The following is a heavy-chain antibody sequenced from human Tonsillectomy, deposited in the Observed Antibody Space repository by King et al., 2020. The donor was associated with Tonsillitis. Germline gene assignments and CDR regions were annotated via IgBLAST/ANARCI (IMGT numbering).Heavy chain of an antibody. CDR2: INPSGGST. V-gene: IGHV1-46*01. D-gene: IGHD3-9*01. CDR1: GYTFTSYY. CDR3: AREGYDILTGYRNYFDY. Sequence: QLAQSGAEVKKPGASVKVSCKASGYTFTSYYMHWVRQAPGQGLEWMGIINPSGGSTSYAQKFQGRVTMTRDTSTSTVYMELGSLRSEDTAVYYCAREGYDILTGYRNYFDYWGQGTLVTVSS. J-gene: IGHJ4*02.